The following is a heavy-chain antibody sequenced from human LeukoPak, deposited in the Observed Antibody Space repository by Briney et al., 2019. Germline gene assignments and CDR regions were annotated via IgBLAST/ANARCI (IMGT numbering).Heavy chain of an antibody. J-gene: IGHJ4*02. CDR1: GGSVSSGSYY. CDR2: IYYSGST. CDR3: ARVTGVGGIDY. Sequence: PSETLSLTCTVSGGSVSSGSYYRSWIRQPPGKGLEWIGYIYYSGSTNYNPSLKSRVTISVDTSKNQFSLKLSSVTAADTAVYYCARVTGVGGIDYWGQGTLVTVSP. V-gene: IGHV4-61*01. D-gene: IGHD3-16*01.